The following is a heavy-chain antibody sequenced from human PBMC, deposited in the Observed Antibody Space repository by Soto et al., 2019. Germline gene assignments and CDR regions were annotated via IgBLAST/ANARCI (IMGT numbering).Heavy chain of an antibody. V-gene: IGHV4-34*01. CDR1: GGSFSGYY. Sequence: SETLSLTCAVYGGSFSGYYWSWIRQPPGKGLEWIGEINHSGSTNYNPSLKSRVTISVDTSKNQFSLKLSSVTAADTAVYYCARRPVLRYFDWFPRGDWFDPWGQGTLVTVSS. CDR3: ARRPVLRYFDWFPRGDWFDP. D-gene: IGHD3-9*01. CDR2: INHSGST. J-gene: IGHJ5*02.